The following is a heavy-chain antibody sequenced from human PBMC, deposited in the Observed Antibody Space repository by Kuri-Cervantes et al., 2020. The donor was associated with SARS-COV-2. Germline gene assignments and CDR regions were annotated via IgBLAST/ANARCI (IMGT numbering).Heavy chain of an antibody. CDR1: GFTFGSYA. J-gene: IGHJ4*02. V-gene: IGHV3-23*01. D-gene: IGHD3-3*01. Sequence: GESLKISCAASGFTFGSYAMSWVRQAPGKGLEWVSAISGSGGSTYYADSVKGRFTISRDNSKNTLYLQMNSLRAEDTAVYYCAKDPYDFWSGYYLYYFDYWGQGTLVTVSS. CDR3: AKDPYDFWSGYYLYYFDY. CDR2: ISGSGGST.